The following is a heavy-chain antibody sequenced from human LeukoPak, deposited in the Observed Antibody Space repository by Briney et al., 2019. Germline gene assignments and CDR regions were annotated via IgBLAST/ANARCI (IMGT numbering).Heavy chain of an antibody. D-gene: IGHD4-17*01. V-gene: IGHV3-23*01. CDR1: GFFFSNYD. CDR3: ARGVTVTTDF. Sequence: GGSLRLSCVASGFFFSNYDMNWVRQAPGKGLEWVSGLSSSGGSTFYADSVKGRFTISRDNSKNTVYLQMNSLRGEDTAICYCARGVTVTTDFWGQGTLVTVSS. J-gene: IGHJ4*02. CDR2: LSSSGGST.